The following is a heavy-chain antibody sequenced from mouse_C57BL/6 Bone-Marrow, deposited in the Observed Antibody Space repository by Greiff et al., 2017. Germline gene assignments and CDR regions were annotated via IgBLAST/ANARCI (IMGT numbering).Heavy chain of an antibody. Sequence: EVQLQQSGPELVKPGASVKIPCKASGYTFTDYNMDWVKQSHGKSLEWIGDINPNNGGTIYNQKFKGKATLTVDKSSSTAYMELRSLTSEDTAVYYCARRDSSGYKNYFDYWGQGTTLTVSS. CDR3: ARRDSSGYKNYFDY. CDR2: INPNNGGT. J-gene: IGHJ2*01. D-gene: IGHD3-2*02. CDR1: GYTFTDYN. V-gene: IGHV1-18*01.